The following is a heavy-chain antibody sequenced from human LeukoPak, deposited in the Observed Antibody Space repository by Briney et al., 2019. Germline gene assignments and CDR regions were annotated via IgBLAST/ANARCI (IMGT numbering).Heavy chain of an antibody. J-gene: IGHJ5*02. CDR2: ISSSGSTI. CDR3: ARALFLGDWFDP. CDR1: GFTFSSYE. Sequence: PGGSLRLSCAASGFTFSSYEMNWVRQAPGKGLEWVSYISSSGSTIYYADSVKGRFTISRDNAKNSLYLQMNSLRAEDTAVYYCARALFLGDWFDPWGQGTLVTVSS. D-gene: IGHD3-16*01. V-gene: IGHV3-48*03.